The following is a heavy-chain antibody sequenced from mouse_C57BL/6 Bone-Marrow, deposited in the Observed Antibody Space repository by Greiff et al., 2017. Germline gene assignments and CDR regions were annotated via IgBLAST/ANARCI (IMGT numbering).Heavy chain of an antibody. Sequence: EVKLMESGAELVRPGASVKLSCTASGFNIKDDYMHWVKQRPEQGLEWIGWIDPENGDTESASKFQGKATITADTSSNTAYLQLSSLTSEDTAVYYCTALGFAYWGQGTLVTVSA. J-gene: IGHJ3*01. CDR2: IDPENGDT. CDR3: TALGFAY. V-gene: IGHV14-4*01. CDR1: GFNIKDDY.